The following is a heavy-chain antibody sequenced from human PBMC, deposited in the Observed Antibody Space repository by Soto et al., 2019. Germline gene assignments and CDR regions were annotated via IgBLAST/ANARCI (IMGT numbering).Heavy chain of an antibody. D-gene: IGHD2-2*01. CDR1: GFTFSTYS. J-gene: IGHJ4*02. CDR2: ISSSASNI. CDR3: ARGKYCPSTTCYAFFDS. Sequence: GALRLSCAASGFTFSTYSMIWVRQAPGKGLEWVSYISSSASNIYYADSVKGRFTISRDNAKNSLYLQMNSLRDEDTAVYYCARGKYCPSTTCYAFFDSWGQGTLVTVSS. V-gene: IGHV3-48*02.